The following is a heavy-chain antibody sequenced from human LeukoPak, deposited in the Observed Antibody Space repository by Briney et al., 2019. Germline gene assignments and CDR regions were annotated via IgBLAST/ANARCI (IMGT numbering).Heavy chain of an antibody. CDR1: GGTFSSYA. D-gene: IGHD3-3*01. Sequence: SVKVSCKASGGTFSSYAISWVRQAPGQGLEWMGGIIPIFGTANYAQEFQGRVTITADESTSTAYMELSSLRSEDTAVYYCARDRENLRFLEWSNWFDPWGQGTLVTVSS. J-gene: IGHJ5*02. CDR3: ARDRENLRFLEWSNWFDP. CDR2: IIPIFGTA. V-gene: IGHV1-69*13.